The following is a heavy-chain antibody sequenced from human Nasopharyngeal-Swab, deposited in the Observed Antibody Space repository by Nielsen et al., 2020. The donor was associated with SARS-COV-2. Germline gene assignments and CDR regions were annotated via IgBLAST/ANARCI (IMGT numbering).Heavy chain of an antibody. J-gene: IGHJ2*01. Sequence: SLKISCAASGFTFDDYAMHWVRQAPGKGLEWVSGISWNSGSIGYADSVKGRLTISRNNAKNSLYLQMNSLRAEDTALYYCAKGTTVTGYWYFDLWGRGTLVTVSS. V-gene: IGHV3-9*01. CDR3: AKGTTVTGYWYFDL. D-gene: IGHD4-17*01. CDR2: ISWNSGSI. CDR1: GFTFDDYA.